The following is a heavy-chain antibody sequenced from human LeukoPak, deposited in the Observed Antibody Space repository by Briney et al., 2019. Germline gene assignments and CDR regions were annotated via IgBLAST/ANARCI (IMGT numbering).Heavy chain of an antibody. Sequence: GASVKVSCKASGYTFTGYYMHWVRQAPGQGLEWMGWISAYNGNTNYAQKLQGRVTMTTDTSTSTAYMELRSLRSDDTAVYYCARVRYSGYALDYWGQGTLVTVSS. CDR3: ARVRYSGYALDY. CDR2: ISAYNGNT. V-gene: IGHV1-18*04. D-gene: IGHD5-12*01. CDR1: GYTFTGYY. J-gene: IGHJ4*02.